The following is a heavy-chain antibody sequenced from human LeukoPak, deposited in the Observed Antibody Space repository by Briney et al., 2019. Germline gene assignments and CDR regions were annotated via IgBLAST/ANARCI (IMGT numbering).Heavy chain of an antibody. V-gene: IGHV1-18*01. D-gene: IGHD4-17*01. CDR1: GYTFTIHG. Sequence: ASVKVSCKASGYTFTIHGISWLRQAPGQGLEWMGWISAYNGNTEYAEKFQGRVTMTTDTSTSTAYMELRSLGSDDTAVYYCARDTMVTSNWFDPWGQGTLVTVSS. J-gene: IGHJ5*02. CDR2: ISAYNGNT. CDR3: ARDTMVTSNWFDP.